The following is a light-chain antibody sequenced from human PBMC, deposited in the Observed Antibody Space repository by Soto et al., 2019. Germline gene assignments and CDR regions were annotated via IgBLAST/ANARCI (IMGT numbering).Light chain of an antibody. CDR2: DAS. Sequence: DIHMTQSPSTLSSSLGDRVTITFRASQSISSWLAWYQQKPGKAPKLLIYDASSLESGVPSRFSGSGSGTEFTLTISSLQPDDFATYYCQQYNSFTWTFGQGTKV. CDR3: QQYNSFTWT. J-gene: IGKJ1*01. CDR1: QSISSW. V-gene: IGKV1-5*01.